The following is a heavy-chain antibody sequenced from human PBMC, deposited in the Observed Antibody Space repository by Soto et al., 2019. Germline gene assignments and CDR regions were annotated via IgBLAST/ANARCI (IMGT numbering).Heavy chain of an antibody. J-gene: IGHJ4*02. CDR1: GGTFSSYT. Sequence: QVQLVQSGAEVKKPGSSVKVSCKASGGTFSSYTISWVRQAPGQGLEWMGRIIPILGIANYAQKFQGRVTITADKPTSTAYMELSSLRSEDTAVYYCARERGGDYDILTGYYPYFDYWGQGTLVTVSS. V-gene: IGHV1-69*08. D-gene: IGHD3-9*01. CDR2: IIPILGIA. CDR3: ARERGGDYDILTGYYPYFDY.